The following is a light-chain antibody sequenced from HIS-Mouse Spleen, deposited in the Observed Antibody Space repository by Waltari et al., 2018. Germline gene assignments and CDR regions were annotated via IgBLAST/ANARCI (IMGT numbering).Light chain of an antibody. J-gene: IGLJ2*01. V-gene: IGLV3-10*01. CDR1: ALPKKY. CDR2: EDS. Sequence: SYELTQPPSVSVSPGQTARTTCPGDALPKKYAYWYQQKSGQAPVLVIYEDSKRPPGIPERFSGSSSGTFATLTISGAQVEDEADYYCYSTDSSGNHRVFGGGTKLTVL. CDR3: YSTDSSGNHRV.